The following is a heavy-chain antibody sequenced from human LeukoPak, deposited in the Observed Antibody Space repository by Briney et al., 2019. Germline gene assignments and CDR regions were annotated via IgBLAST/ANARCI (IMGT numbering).Heavy chain of an antibody. D-gene: IGHD3-10*01. CDR2: IYHSGST. J-gene: IGHJ4*02. CDR1: GGSISSTNW. Sequence: SGTLSLTCAVSGGSISSTNWWSWVRQPPGKGLEWIGEIYHSGSTNYNPSLKSRVTISADKSKNQFSLKLTYVTAADMAVYYCARDRMGVRAFDYGGQGTLVTVSS. CDR3: ARDRMGVRAFDY. V-gene: IGHV4-4*02.